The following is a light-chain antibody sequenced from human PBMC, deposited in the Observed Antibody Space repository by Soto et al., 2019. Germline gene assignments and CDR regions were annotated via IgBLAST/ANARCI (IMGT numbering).Light chain of an antibody. V-gene: IGKV3-15*01. CDR3: QQYDNWPPLT. CDR1: QSVSSN. CDR2: GAS. J-gene: IGKJ4*01. Sequence: ERVMAQSPATLSVSPGERVTLSCRASQSVSSNLAWYQQKPGQAPRLLIYGASTRDTGIPARFSGSGSGTEFTLTISSLQSEDFAIYYCQQYDNWPPLTFGGGTKVEIK.